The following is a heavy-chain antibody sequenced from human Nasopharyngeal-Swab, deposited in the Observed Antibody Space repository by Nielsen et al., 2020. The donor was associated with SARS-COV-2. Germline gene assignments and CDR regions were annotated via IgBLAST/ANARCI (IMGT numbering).Heavy chain of an antibody. CDR2: VNPNSGIT. CDR1: GYTFTTYD. D-gene: IGHD6-13*01. Sequence: ASVQVTCKASGYTFTTYDIQWVRQATGQGLEWMGWVNPNSGITGYAQKFQGRVTTIRNTSKSTAYMELSSLRSEDTAVYYCARVSSWYAGMDVWGLGTTVTVSS. CDR3: ARVSSWYAGMDV. V-gene: IGHV1-8*03. J-gene: IGHJ6*02.